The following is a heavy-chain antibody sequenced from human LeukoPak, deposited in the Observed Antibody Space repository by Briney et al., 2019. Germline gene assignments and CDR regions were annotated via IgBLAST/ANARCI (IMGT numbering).Heavy chain of an antibody. CDR2: ISLSGDRT. J-gene: IGHJ4*02. V-gene: IGHV3-23*01. Sequence: PGGSLRLSCEVSGFTLSNNAMCWARQAPGKGLEWVSAISLSGDRTFCADSVKGRFTISRDISTNTLFLQMNSLRADDTAVYYCAKETLPNDYWGQGTLVTVSS. CDR1: GFTLSNNA. CDR3: AKETLPNDY.